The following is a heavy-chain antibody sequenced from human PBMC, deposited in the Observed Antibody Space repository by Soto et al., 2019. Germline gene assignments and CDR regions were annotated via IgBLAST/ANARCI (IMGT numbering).Heavy chain of an antibody. CDR3: ARGRYGSGSAVDC. D-gene: IGHD3-10*01. Sequence: EVQVVESGGGLVQPGGSLRLSCAASGFTFSNFWMHWVRQAPGKGLVWVSRSNSDGSSTTYADSVKGRFTISRDNAKNTFYLQMNSLRAEDTAVYYCARGRYGSGSAVDCWGQGTLVTVSS. J-gene: IGHJ4*02. CDR2: SNSDGSST. CDR1: GFTFSNFW. V-gene: IGHV3-74*01.